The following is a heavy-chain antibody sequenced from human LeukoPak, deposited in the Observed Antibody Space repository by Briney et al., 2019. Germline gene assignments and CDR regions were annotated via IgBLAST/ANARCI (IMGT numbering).Heavy chain of an antibody. Sequence: QTGGSLRLSCAASGFTLANSAMSWVRQAPGKGLEWVSTISGGDDNTYYADSVKGRFTISRDNSRNTLSLHMSSLRAEDTAVYYCAKSRSYGDRAYYYFYMDVWGKGTTVTVSS. CDR1: GFTLANSA. CDR2: ISGGDDNT. D-gene: IGHD3-16*01. CDR3: AKSRSYGDRAYYYFYMDV. V-gene: IGHV3-23*01. J-gene: IGHJ6*03.